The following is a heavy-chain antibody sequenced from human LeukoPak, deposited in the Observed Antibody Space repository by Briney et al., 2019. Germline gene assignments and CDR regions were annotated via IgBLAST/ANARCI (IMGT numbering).Heavy chain of an antibody. Sequence: SQTLSLTCTVSGGSISSGSYYWSWIRQPAGKGLEWIGRIYTSGSTNYNPSLKSRVTISVDTSKNQFSLKLSSVTAADTAVYYCASFGYSSGYYFDYWGQGTLVTVSS. CDR2: IYTSGST. CDR3: ASFGYSSGYYFDY. V-gene: IGHV4-61*02. CDR1: GGSISSGSYY. J-gene: IGHJ4*02. D-gene: IGHD2-15*01.